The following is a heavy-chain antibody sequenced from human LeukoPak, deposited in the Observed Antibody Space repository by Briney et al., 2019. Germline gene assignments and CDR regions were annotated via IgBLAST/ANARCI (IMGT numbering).Heavy chain of an antibody. CDR1: GFTFSDYY. CDR2: ISSSGSTI. J-gene: IGHJ4*02. Sequence: PGGSLRLSCAASGFTFSDYYMNWIRQAPGKGLEWVSYISSSGSTIYYADSVKGRFTISRDNAKNSLYLQMNSLRAEDTAVYYCAGTPPFIAARVKCIDYWGQGTLVTVSS. D-gene: IGHD6-6*01. V-gene: IGHV3-11*04. CDR3: AGTPPFIAARVKCIDY.